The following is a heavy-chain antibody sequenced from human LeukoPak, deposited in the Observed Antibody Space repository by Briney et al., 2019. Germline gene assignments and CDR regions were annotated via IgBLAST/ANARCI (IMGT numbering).Heavy chain of an antibody. CDR2: ISGSSGII. Sequence: GGSLRLSCAASGFTFNTYTMNWVRQAPGKGLEWVSYISGSSGIIDYADSVRGRFTISRDNAKNTLYLQMNSLRAEDTAVYYCAGEISSGCYDYWGQGTLVTVSS. V-gene: IGHV3-48*04. D-gene: IGHD6-19*01. J-gene: IGHJ4*02. CDR1: GFTFNTYT. CDR3: AGEISSGCYDY.